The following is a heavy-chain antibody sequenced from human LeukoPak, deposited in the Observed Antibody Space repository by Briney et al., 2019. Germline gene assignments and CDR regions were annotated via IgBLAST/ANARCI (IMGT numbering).Heavy chain of an antibody. CDR2: IYTSGST. D-gene: IGHD1-26*01. V-gene: IGHV4-61*02. CDR3: AREVVGATNDY. CDR1: GGSISSGSYY. Sequence: SETLSLTCTVSGGSISSGSYYWSWIRQPAGKGLEWIGRIYTSGSTNYNPSLKSRVTISVDTSKNQFSLKLGSVTAADTAVYYCAREVVGATNDYWGQGTLVTVSS. J-gene: IGHJ4*02.